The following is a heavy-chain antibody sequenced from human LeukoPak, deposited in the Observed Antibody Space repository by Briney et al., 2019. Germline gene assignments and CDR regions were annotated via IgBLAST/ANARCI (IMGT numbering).Heavy chain of an antibody. CDR1: GGSISSGSYY. CDR2: IYTSGST. V-gene: IGHV4-61*02. D-gene: IGHD5-24*01. J-gene: IGHJ4*02. Sequence: SETLSLTCTVSGGSISSGSYYWSWIRQPAGKGLEWIGRIYTSGSTNYNPSLKSRVTISVDTSKNQFSLKLSSVTAADTAVYYCARGLQENYFDYWGQGTLSPSPQ. CDR3: ARGLQENYFDY.